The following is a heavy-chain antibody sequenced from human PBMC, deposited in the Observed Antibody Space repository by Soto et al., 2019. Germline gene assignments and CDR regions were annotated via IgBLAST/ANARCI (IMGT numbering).Heavy chain of an antibody. CDR1: GFTFSGSA. Sequence: GGSLRLSCAASGFTFSGSAMHWVRQASGKGLEWVGRIRSKANSYATAYAASVKGRFTISRDDSKNTAYLQMNSLKTEDTAVYYCTRSALRYYGSGSYRYFDYWGQGTLVTVSS. D-gene: IGHD3-10*01. J-gene: IGHJ4*02. V-gene: IGHV3-73*01. CDR2: IRSKANSYAT. CDR3: TRSALRYYGSGSYRYFDY.